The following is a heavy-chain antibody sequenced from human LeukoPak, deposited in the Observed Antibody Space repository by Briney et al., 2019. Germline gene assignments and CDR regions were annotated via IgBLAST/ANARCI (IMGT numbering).Heavy chain of an antibody. Sequence: GGSLRLSCAPSGFTFSSYGMHWVRQAPGKGLEWVAVISYDGSNKYYADSVKGRFTISRDNSKNTLYLQMNSLRAEDTAVYYCAKDRKDDYSHDYWGQGTLVTVSS. J-gene: IGHJ4*02. CDR3: AKDRKDDYSHDY. D-gene: IGHD5-24*01. CDR2: ISYDGSNK. V-gene: IGHV3-30*18. CDR1: GFTFSSYG.